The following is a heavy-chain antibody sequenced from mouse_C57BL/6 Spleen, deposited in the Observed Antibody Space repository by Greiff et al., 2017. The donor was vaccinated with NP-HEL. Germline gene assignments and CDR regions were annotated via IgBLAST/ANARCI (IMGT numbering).Heavy chain of an antibody. CDR1: GYSITSGYY. D-gene: IGHD1-1*01. Sequence: EVQLQQSGPGLVKPSQSLSLTCSVTGYSITSGYYWNWIRQFPGNKLEWMRYISYDGSNNYNPSLKNRISITRDTSKNQFFLKLNSVTTEDTATYYCARDYYGSRYFDYWGQGTTLTVSS. V-gene: IGHV3-6*01. CDR2: ISYDGSN. CDR3: ARDYYGSRYFDY. J-gene: IGHJ2*01.